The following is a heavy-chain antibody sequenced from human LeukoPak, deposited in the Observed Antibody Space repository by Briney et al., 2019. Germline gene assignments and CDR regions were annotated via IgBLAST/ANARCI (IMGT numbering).Heavy chain of an antibody. CDR1: GFTFSNYY. CDR3: ASPDKNYYDSSGFDY. J-gene: IGHJ4*02. V-gene: IGHV3-7*01. Sequence: PGGSLRLSCAASGFTFSNYYMNWVRQAPGKGLEWVANIKEDGSEKYYVDVVKGRFTISRDNANNSLYLQMNSLRAEDTAVYYCASPDKNYYDSSGFDYWGQGTLVTVSS. D-gene: IGHD3-22*01. CDR2: IKEDGSEK.